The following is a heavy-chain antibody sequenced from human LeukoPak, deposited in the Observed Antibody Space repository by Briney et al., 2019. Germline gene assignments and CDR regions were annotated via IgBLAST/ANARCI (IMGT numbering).Heavy chain of an antibody. J-gene: IGHJ4*02. CDR1: GASIRSYY. Sequence: SETLSLTCTVSGASIRSYYWSWIRQPPGKALEWIGYIFHTGSTEYNPSLKSRVTISVDTSKNQFSLKLSSVTAADTAVYYCTRDGGSGSSPLDFDYWGPGTPVTVSS. CDR3: TRDGGSGSSPLDFDY. V-gene: IGHV4-59*01. D-gene: IGHD3-10*01. CDR2: IFHTGST.